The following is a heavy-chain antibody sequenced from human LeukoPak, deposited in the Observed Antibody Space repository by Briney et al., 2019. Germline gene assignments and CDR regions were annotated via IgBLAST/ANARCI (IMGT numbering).Heavy chain of an antibody. V-gene: IGHV4-59*08. D-gene: IGHD3-22*01. CDR3: ARHRTDNPDDSSGYYPFDY. CDR2: IYYSGST. Sequence: PSETLSLTCTVSGGSISSYYWSWIRQPPGRGLEWIGYIYYSGSTNYNPSLKSRVTISVDTSKNQFSLKLSSVTAADTAVYYCARHRTDNPDDSSGYYPFDYWGQGTLVTVSS. J-gene: IGHJ4*02. CDR1: GGSISSYY.